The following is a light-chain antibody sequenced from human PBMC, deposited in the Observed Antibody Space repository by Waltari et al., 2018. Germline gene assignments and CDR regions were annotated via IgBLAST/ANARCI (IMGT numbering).Light chain of an antibody. CDR3: ETGGHGTWV. J-gene: IGLJ3*02. Sequence: QLVLTQSPSASASLGASVTLTCTLSSGHSSNIIAWLQQRPERGPRYLMKVNSDGSHSKGDDIPDRFSGSSSGAERYLTISSLQSEDEADYYCETGGHGTWVVGGGTKLTVL. CDR2: VNSDGSH. CDR1: SGHSSNI. V-gene: IGLV4-69*01.